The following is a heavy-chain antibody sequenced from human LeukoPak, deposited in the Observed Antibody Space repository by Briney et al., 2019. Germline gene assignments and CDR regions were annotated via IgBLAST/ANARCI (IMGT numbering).Heavy chain of an antibody. CDR1: GYTFTSYY. J-gene: IGHJ4*02. CDR3: ASSLAVAGPRDY. Sequence: ASVKVSCKASGYTFTSYYMHWVRQAPGQGLEWMGIINPSGGSTSYARKFQGRVTMTRDTSTSTVCMELSSLRSEDTAVYYCASSLAVAGPRDYWGQGTLVTVSS. CDR2: INPSGGST. D-gene: IGHD6-19*01. V-gene: IGHV1-46*01.